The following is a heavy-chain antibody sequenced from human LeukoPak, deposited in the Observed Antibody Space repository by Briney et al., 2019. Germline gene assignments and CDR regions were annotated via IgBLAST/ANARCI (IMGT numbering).Heavy chain of an antibody. V-gene: IGHV3-30*18. CDR3: AKDGKKWQEPLES. CDR2: ISYDGSNK. J-gene: IGHJ4*02. D-gene: IGHD1-14*01. CDR1: RWSFSSYY. Sequence: PGRTLCLSCAAYRWSFSSYYLSWIRQAPGKGLEWVAVISYDGSNKFNPDSVKGQFTISRDNSNLYLQMNSLRAEDTAVYYCAKDGKKWQEPLESWGQGTLVIVSS.